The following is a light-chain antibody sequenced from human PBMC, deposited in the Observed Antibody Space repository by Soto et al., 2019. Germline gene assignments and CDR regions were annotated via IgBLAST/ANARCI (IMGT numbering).Light chain of an antibody. CDR3: QQHGSSAPWT. Sequence: VLTRSPGTLSSYSGAGATLSCRASQSVRDNYLAWHQQPPGQAPRPLLYGASSRAAGIPDRCSSSESGTHFTLTINRLEPENSASYYGQQHGSSAPWTFGEVT. J-gene: IGKJ1*01. CDR2: GAS. V-gene: IGKV3-20*01. CDR1: QSVRDNY.